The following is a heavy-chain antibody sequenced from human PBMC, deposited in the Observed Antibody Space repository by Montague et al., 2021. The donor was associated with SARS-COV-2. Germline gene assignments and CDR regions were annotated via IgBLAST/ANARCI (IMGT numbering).Heavy chain of an antibody. V-gene: IGHV4-34*01. J-gene: IGHJ4*02. CDR1: GGSFSDYY. D-gene: IGHD3-22*01. Sequence: SETLSLTCAVYGGSFSDYYWSWIRQTPGKGLEWIGEIHHSGSTNYNPSLKRRVTISVDTSKNQFSLELSSVTVADTAVYHCARTSSRDSSGYYSHDYWGQGTLVTVSS. CDR2: IHHSGST. CDR3: ARTSSRDSSGYYSHDY.